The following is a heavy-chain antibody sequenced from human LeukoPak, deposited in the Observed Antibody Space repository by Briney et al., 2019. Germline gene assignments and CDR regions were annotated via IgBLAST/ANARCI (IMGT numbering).Heavy chain of an antibody. D-gene: IGHD2-2*01. J-gene: IGHJ2*01. CDR2: IGVDGSMK. CDR1: GFPFTQHG. Sequence: SGGSLRLSSAASGFPFTQHGFHWVRQAPGKGLEWAALIGVDGSMKYYGDSVKGRFTISRDNSRDTLYLQMDSLRAEATAVYYCVVVLVPAAVWHFDLWGRGTLVTVSS. CDR3: VVVLVPAAVWHFDL. V-gene: IGHV3-30*02.